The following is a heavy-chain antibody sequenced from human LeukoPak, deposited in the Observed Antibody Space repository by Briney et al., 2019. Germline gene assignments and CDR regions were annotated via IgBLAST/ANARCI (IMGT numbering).Heavy chain of an antibody. Sequence: PSETLSLTCTVSGGSISSGGYYWRWIRQHPGKGLEWIGDIYYSGSTYNNPSLKSRVTISLDTSSNQFSLKLRSVPAADTAVYYCARDRSGSSSGFGYGLDVWGQGTTVTVSS. CDR1: GGSISSGGYY. J-gene: IGHJ6*02. D-gene: IGHD3-10*01. V-gene: IGHV4-31*03. CDR3: ARDRSGSSSGFGYGLDV. CDR2: IYYSGST.